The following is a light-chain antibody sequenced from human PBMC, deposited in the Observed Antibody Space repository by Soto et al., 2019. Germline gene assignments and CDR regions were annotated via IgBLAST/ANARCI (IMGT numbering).Light chain of an antibody. CDR2: GAS. Sequence: EIVLTQSPGTLSLSPGERATLSCRASQSVSSSYLAWYQQKPGQAPRLLIYGASSRATGIPDRFSGGGSGTDFTLTISRLEPEDFAVYYCLRYGSSPFLFTFGPGTKVDIK. J-gene: IGKJ3*01. CDR1: QSVSSSY. CDR3: LRYGSSPFLFT. V-gene: IGKV3-20*01.